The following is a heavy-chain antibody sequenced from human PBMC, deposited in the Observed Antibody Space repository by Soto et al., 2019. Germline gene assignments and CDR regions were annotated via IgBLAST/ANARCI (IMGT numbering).Heavy chain of an antibody. D-gene: IGHD3-10*01. Sequence: QVQLVQSGAEVKKPGASVKVSCKASGYTFSNYAMHWVRQAPGQRLEWMGWINAGNDNTKYSQNFQGRDTITRDTSASTAYMELSSLRSEDTAVYYCVRANNWFDPWGQGTLVTVSS. J-gene: IGHJ5*02. V-gene: IGHV1-3*01. CDR2: INAGNDNT. CDR3: VRANNWFDP. CDR1: GYTFSNYA.